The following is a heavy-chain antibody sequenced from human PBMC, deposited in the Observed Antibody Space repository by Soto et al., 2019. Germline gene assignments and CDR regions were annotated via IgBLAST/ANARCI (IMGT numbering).Heavy chain of an antibody. D-gene: IGHD2-2*01. CDR3: AREGYCSSTSCPENWFDP. Sequence: GASVKVSCKASGYTFTSYAMHWVRQAPGQRLEWMGWINAGNGNTKYSQKFQGRVTITRDTSASTAYMELSGLRSEDTAVYYCAREGYCSSTSCPENWFDPWGQGTLVTVSS. CDR2: INAGNGNT. CDR1: GYTFTSYA. J-gene: IGHJ5*02. V-gene: IGHV1-3*01.